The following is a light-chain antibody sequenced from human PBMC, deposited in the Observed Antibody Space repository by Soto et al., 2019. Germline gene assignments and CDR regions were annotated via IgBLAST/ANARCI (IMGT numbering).Light chain of an antibody. CDR2: DAS. J-gene: IGKJ4*01. Sequence: EIVLTQSPATLSLSPGERATLSCRASQSVSSYLAWYQQKPGQAPRLLIYDASNRATAIPARFSGSGSGTDFTLTISSLEPEDFAVDYCQQRSNFGGGTKVEIK. V-gene: IGKV3-11*01. CDR1: QSVSSY. CDR3: QQRSN.